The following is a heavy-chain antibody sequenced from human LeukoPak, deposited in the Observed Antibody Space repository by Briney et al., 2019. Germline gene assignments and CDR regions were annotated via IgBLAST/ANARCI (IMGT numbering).Heavy chain of an antibody. CDR2: IDTADGT. J-gene: IGHJ3*02. CDR1: GFTFSSYD. D-gene: IGHD1-20*01. CDR3: ARDLTGENAFDI. Sequence: GGSLRLSCVASGFTFSSYDMHWVRQATGNGLEWVSAIDTADGTYYLGSVKGRFTISRGDARNSLYLQMNTLRAGDTAVYYCARDLTGENAFDIWGQGTMVTVS. V-gene: IGHV3-13*04.